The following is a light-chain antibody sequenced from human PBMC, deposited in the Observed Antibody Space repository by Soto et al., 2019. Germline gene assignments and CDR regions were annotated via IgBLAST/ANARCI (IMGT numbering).Light chain of an antibody. CDR3: QQYSKYPWT. Sequence: DIQMTQSPSTLSASVGDRVTVTCRASQSIDKWLAWYQQKPGKAPKLLMYKASLLQSGSPSRFSGSGSGTEFTLTISSLQSDDGASYYCQQYSKYPWTFGQGTKVEV. CDR1: QSIDKW. V-gene: IGKV1-5*03. CDR2: KAS. J-gene: IGKJ1*01.